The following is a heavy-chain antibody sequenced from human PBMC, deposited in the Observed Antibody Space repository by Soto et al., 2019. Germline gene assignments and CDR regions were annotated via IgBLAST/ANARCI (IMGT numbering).Heavy chain of an antibody. D-gene: IGHD3-3*01. V-gene: IGHV1-2*02. J-gene: IGHJ4*02. Sequence: GASVKVSCKASGYTFTGYYMHWVRQAPGQGLEWMGWINPNSGGTNYAQKFQGRVTMTRDTSISTAYMELSRLRSDDTAMYYCARAVLRFLEWPQYDYWGQGTLVTVS. CDR2: INPNSGGT. CDR3: ARAVLRFLEWPQYDY. CDR1: GYTFTGYY.